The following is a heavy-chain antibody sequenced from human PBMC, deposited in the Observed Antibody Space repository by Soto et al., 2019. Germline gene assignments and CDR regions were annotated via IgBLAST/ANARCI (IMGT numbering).Heavy chain of an antibody. CDR3: ARDSGTYDYIWGSYRYSWFDP. V-gene: IGHV1-46*03. J-gene: IGHJ5*02. D-gene: IGHD3-16*02. CDR2: INPSGGST. Sequence: ASVKVSCKASGYTFTSYYMHWVRQAPGQGLEWMGIINPSGGSTSYAQKFQGRVTMTRDTSTSTVYMELSSLRSEDTAVYYCARDSGTYDYIWGSYRYSWFDPWGQGTLVTVSS. CDR1: GYTFTSYY.